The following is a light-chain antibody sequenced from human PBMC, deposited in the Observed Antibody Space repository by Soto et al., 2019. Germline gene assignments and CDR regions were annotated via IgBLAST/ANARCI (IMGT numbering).Light chain of an antibody. J-gene: IGKJ5*01. Sequence: DIQLTQSPSSVAAAVGDRVTLTCRASQGVNRWLAWYQQKPGKAPKVLIYAASSLQSGVPSRFSGSGSGTDFTLTISSLQPEDFATYYCQQSYSTPRITFGQGTRPEIK. CDR2: AAS. V-gene: IGKV1-12*01. CDR3: QQSYSTPRIT. CDR1: QGVNRW.